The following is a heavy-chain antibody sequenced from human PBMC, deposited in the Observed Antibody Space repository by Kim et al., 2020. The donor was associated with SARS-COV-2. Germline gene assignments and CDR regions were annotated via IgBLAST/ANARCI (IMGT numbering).Heavy chain of an antibody. Sequence: SETLSLTCTVSGGSISSSSYYWGWIRQPPGKGLEWIGSIYYSGSTYYNSSLKSRVTISVETSKNQFSLKLSSVTAADTAVYYCARSSSWRYNWFDPWGQGTLVTVSS. J-gene: IGHJ5*02. CDR3: ARSSSWRYNWFDP. D-gene: IGHD6-13*01. CDR2: IYYSGST. V-gene: IGHV4-39*01. CDR1: GGSISSSSYY.